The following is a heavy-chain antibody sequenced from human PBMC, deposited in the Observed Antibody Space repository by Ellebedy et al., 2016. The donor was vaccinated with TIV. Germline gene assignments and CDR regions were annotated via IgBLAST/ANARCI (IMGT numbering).Heavy chain of an antibody. CDR2: IIPIFGTA. V-gene: IGHV1-69*13. CDR1: GYTFTGYY. D-gene: IGHD5-12*01. Sequence: ASVKVSCMASGYTFTGYYMHWVRQAPGQGLEWMGGIIPIFGTANYAQKFQGRVTITADGSTSTAYMELSSLRSEDTAVYYCATDWDLSGYVYWGQGTLVTVSS. CDR3: ATDWDLSGYVY. J-gene: IGHJ4*02.